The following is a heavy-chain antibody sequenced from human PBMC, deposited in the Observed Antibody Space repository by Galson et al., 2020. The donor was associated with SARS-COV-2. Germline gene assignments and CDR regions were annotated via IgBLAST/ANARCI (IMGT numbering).Heavy chain of an antibody. CDR1: GGSISSSVYC. Sequence: SETLSLPCTVPGGSISSSVYCWSSIRQPAGKGLEWIGRICTSGSTNYNPSLESRVTISVDTSKNQFSLRLNSVTAADTAVYYCARDGTGSGWSGVFNYWGQGTLVTVSS. V-gene: IGHV4-61*02. J-gene: IGHJ4*02. D-gene: IGHD6-19*01. CDR3: ARDGTGSGWSGVFNY. CDR2: ICTSGST.